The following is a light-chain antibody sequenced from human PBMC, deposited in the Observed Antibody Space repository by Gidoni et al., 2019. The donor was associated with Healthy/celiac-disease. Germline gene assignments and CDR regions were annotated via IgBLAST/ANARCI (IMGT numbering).Light chain of an antibody. CDR3: QQRSNFT. CDR1: QSVSSY. CDR2: DSS. V-gene: IGKV3-11*01. J-gene: IGKJ3*01. Sequence: EIVFTQSPATLSLSPGERATLSCMASQSVSSYLAWYQQKPGQAPRLIIYDSSNRATGIPARFSGSGSGTDFNITISSLEPEDFAVYYCQQRSNFTFGPGTKVDIK.